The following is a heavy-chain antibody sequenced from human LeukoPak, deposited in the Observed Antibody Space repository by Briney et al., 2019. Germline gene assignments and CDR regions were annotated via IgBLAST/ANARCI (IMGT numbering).Heavy chain of an antibody. CDR3: AREYMAPADYYYYYYMDV. Sequence: GGSLRLSCAASGFAFSDSAMSWVRQAPGKGLEWVSTISGDTRSTYYADSVKGRFTISRDNPKNTLYLQMNTLRDDDTAVYYCAREYMAPADYYYYYYMDVWGKGTTVTVSS. CDR2: ISGDTRST. CDR1: GFAFSDSA. V-gene: IGHV3-23*01. J-gene: IGHJ6*03. D-gene: IGHD5-18*01.